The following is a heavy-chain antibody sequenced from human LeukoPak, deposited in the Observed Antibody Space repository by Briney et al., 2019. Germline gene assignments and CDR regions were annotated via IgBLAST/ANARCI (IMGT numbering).Heavy chain of an antibody. Sequence: SETLSLTCTVSGGSISSSSYYWGWIRQPPGKGLEWIGEINHSGSTNYNPSLKSRVTISVDTSKNQFSLKLSSVTAADTAVYYCARGSSIAAYFDYWGQGTLVTVSS. D-gene: IGHD6-6*01. CDR2: INHSGST. V-gene: IGHV4-39*07. J-gene: IGHJ4*02. CDR1: GGSISSSSYY. CDR3: ARGSSIAAYFDY.